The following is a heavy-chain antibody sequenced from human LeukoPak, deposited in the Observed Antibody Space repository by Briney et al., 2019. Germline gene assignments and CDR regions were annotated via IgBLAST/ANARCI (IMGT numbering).Heavy chain of an antibody. CDR2: IYYSGGT. CDR3: ASQGSGSYYLYYYYYGMDV. Sequence: SETLSLTCTVSGGSISSSSYYWGWIRQPPGKGLEWIGSIYYSGGTYYNPSLKSRVTISVDTSKNQFSLKLSSVTAADTAVYYCASQGSGSYYLYYYYYGMDVWGQGTTVTVSS. V-gene: IGHV4-39*07. D-gene: IGHD3-10*01. J-gene: IGHJ6*02. CDR1: GGSISSSSYY.